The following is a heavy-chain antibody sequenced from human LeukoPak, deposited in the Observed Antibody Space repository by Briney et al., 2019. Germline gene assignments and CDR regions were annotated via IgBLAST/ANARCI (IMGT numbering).Heavy chain of an antibody. CDR3: ARVSRVGDSSAYRHFDY. Sequence: GGSLRLSCAASGFRFDECWMSWVRQAPGKGLECVANINQEGSDKHYVDSVKGRLTISRDNAKNSLYVQMNSLRAEDTAVYYCARVSRVGDSSAYRHFDYWGQGILVTVSS. D-gene: IGHD3-22*01. CDR1: GFRFDECW. V-gene: IGHV3-7*05. CDR2: INQEGSDK. J-gene: IGHJ4*02.